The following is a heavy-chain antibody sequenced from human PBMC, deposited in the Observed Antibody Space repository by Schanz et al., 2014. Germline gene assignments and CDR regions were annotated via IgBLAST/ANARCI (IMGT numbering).Heavy chain of an antibody. D-gene: IGHD4-17*01. CDR1: GFTFSTYA. CDR2: ISSSSSYI. CDR3: ARPRFDYGEVDY. Sequence: EVQLLESGGGLVQPGESLRVSCAASGFTFSTYAMSWVRQAPGKGLEWVSSISSSSSYIYYADSVKGRFTISRDSPKNTLYLQMNSLRAEDTALYYCARPRFDYGEVDYWGQGTLVTVSS. V-gene: IGHV3-23*01. J-gene: IGHJ4*02.